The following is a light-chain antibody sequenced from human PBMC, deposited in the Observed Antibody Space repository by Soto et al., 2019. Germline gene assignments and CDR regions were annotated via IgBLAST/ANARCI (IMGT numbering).Light chain of an antibody. J-gene: IGKJ1*01. CDR1: QSISTH. CDR3: QQSYTSWWT. CDR2: AAS. Sequence: IRMTQSPSSLSASTGDRVSITCRASQSISTHLSWYQQKPGKAPKLLIYAASSLQSWVPSRFTGSGSGTDFTLTISSLQPEDFATYYCQQSYTSWWTFGQGTKVDIK. V-gene: IGKV1-39*01.